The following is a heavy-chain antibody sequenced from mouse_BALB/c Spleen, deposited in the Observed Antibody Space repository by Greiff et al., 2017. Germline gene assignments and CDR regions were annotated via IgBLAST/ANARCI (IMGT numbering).Heavy chain of an antibody. CDR2: ISSGGSYT. J-gene: IGHJ4*01. CDR1: GFTFSSYA. V-gene: IGHV5-9-4*01. D-gene: IGHD2-4*01. CDR3: ARGGRLRQDYAMDY. Sequence: EVHLVESGGGLVKPGGSLKLSCAASGFTFSSYAMSWVRQSPEKRLEWVAEISSGGSYTYYPDTVTGRFTISRDNAKNTLYLEMSSLRSEDTAMYYCARGGRLRQDYAMDYWGQGTSVTVSS.